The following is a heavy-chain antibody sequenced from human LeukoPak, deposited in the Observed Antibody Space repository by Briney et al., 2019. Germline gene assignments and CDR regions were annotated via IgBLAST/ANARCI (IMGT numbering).Heavy chain of an antibody. CDR2: ISYDGSNK. Sequence: GGSLRLSCAASGFTFSSYAMHWVRQAPGKGLEWVAVISYDGSNKYYADSVKGRFTISRDNSKNTLYLQVSSLRAEDTAVYYCASPALYYDSSGPYYYYYYMDVWGKGTTVTVSS. CDR3: ASPALYYDSSGPYYYYYYMDV. J-gene: IGHJ6*03. CDR1: GFTFSSYA. V-gene: IGHV3-30-3*01. D-gene: IGHD3-22*01.